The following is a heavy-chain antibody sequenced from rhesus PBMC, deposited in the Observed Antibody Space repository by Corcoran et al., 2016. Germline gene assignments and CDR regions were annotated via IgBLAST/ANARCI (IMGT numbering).Heavy chain of an antibody. D-gene: IGHD4-35*01. Sequence: QVQLQESGPGLVKPSETLPLTCAVPGASISSNNWSWTRQPPGKGLGWIGYIYGGSGSTSYNPSLKSRVTISKDTSKNQFSLKLSSVTAADTAVYYCARDGNYSPIDYWGQGVLVTVSS. J-gene: IGHJ4*01. CDR3: ARDGNYSPIDY. CDR2: IYGGSGST. CDR1: GASISSNN. V-gene: IGHV4-147*01.